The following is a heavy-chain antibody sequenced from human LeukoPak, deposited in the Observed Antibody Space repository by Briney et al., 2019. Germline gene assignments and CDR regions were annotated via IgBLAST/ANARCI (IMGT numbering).Heavy chain of an antibody. CDR2: IKQDGSEK. V-gene: IGHV3-7*01. J-gene: IGHJ4*02. CDR3: ARDDYGGNSALDY. CDR1: GFTFSSYW. D-gene: IGHD4-17*01. Sequence: GGSLRLSCAASGFTFSSYWMSLVRQAPGKGLEWVANIKQDGSEKYYVDSVKGRFTISRDNAKNSLYLQMNSLRAEDTAVYYCARDDYGGNSALDYWGQGTLVTVSS.